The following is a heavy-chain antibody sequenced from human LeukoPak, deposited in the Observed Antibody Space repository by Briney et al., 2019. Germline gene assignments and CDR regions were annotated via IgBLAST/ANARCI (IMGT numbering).Heavy chain of an antibody. CDR3: ARDRDGNGWFDP. J-gene: IGHJ5*02. CDR1: DGSISSYY. CDR2: IYYSGST. V-gene: IGHV4-59*01. D-gene: IGHD1-1*01. Sequence: SETLSLTCTVSDGSISSYYWSWIRQPPGKGLAWVGYIYYSGSTNYNPSLKSRVTISLDTPKNQFSLKVRSVTAADTAMYYCARDRDGNGWFDPWGQGTLVTVSS.